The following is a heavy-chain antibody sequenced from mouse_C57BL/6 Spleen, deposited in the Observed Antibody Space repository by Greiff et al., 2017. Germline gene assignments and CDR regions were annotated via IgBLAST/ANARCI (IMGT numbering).Heavy chain of an antibody. V-gene: IGHV3-6*01. CDR3: AREKMDY. CDR2: ISYDGSN. Sequence: EVHLVESGPGLVKPSQSLSLTCSVTGYSITSGYYWNWIRQFPGNKLEWMGYISYDGSNNYNPSLKNRISITRDTSKNQFFLKLNSVTTEDTATYYCAREKMDYWGQGTSVTVSS. J-gene: IGHJ4*01. CDR1: GYSITSGYY.